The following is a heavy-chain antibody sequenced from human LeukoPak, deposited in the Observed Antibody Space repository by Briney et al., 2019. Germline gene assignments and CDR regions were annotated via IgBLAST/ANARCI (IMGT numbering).Heavy chain of an antibody. Sequence: GGSLRLSCAASGFTFSNSAMSWVRQAPGKGLEWVSTLSGSGITTYYADSVKGRFTISRDNSKNTLYLQMNSLRAEDTAVYYCAKSSTISLDFDYWGQGTLVTVSS. D-gene: IGHD2/OR15-2a*01. CDR2: LSGSGITT. V-gene: IGHV3-23*01. CDR1: GFTFSNSA. J-gene: IGHJ4*02. CDR3: AKSSTISLDFDY.